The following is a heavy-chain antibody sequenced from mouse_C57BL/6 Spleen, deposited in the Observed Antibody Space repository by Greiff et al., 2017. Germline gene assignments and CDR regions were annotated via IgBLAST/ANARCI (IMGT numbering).Heavy chain of an antibody. CDR1: GYAFSSSW. CDR2: IYPGDGDT. Sequence: VQLQQSGPELVKPGASVKISCKASGYAFSSSWMNWVKQRPGKGLEWIGRIYPGDGDTNYNGKFKGKATLTADKSSSTASMQLSSLTSEDSAVYFCARGGLRRVYYFDYWGQGTTLTVSS. CDR3: ARGGLRRVYYFDY. J-gene: IGHJ2*01. D-gene: IGHD2-4*01. V-gene: IGHV1-82*01.